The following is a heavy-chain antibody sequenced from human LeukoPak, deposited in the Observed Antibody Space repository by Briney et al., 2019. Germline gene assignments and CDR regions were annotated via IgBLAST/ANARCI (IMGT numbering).Heavy chain of an antibody. D-gene: IGHD6-13*01. Sequence: ASVKVSCKASGYMFTGYYIHWVRQAPGQGLEWVGWINPNSGVTKYAQKFQGRVTMTSDTSISTAYVQVSRLRSEDTAVYYCARVTEQLVVRPKWFDPWGQGTLVTVSS. J-gene: IGHJ5*02. CDR3: ARVTEQLVVRPKWFDP. CDR1: GYMFTGYY. V-gene: IGHV1-2*02. CDR2: INPNSGVT.